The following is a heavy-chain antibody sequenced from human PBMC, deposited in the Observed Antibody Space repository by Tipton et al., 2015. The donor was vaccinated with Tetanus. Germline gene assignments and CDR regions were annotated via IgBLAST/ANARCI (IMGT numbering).Heavy chain of an antibody. Sequence: TLSLTCTVSRGSISSDIYNWGWIRQPPGKGLEWIAYVSSSGRTNYNPSLKSRVTISVDTSSSQFSLRLTSVTAADTAVYFCAGVLRSESVGWFDPWGQGTLVTVSS. CDR3: AGVLRSESVGWFDP. V-gene: IGHV4-61*05. J-gene: IGHJ5*02. CDR2: VSSSGRT. CDR1: RGSISSDIYN. D-gene: IGHD3-3*01.